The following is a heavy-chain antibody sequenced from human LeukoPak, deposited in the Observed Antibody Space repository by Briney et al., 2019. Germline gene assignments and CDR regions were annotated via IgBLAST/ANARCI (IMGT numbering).Heavy chain of an antibody. D-gene: IGHD2-21*01. CDR3: AKVIWCGGDCLDY. J-gene: IGHJ4*02. CDR2: ISGSGDST. CDR1: GFTFSNAW. Sequence: GGSLRLSCAASGFTFSNAWMSWVRQAPGQGLEWVSAISGSGDSTYYADSVKGRFTISRDNSKNTLYLQMNSLRAEDTAVYYCAKVIWCGGDCLDYWGQGTLVTVSS. V-gene: IGHV3-23*01.